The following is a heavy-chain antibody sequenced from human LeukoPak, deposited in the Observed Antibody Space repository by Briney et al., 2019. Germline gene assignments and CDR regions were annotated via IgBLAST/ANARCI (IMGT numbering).Heavy chain of an antibody. J-gene: IGHJ4*02. CDR2: INHSGST. D-gene: IGHD6-6*01. CDR1: GGSFSGYY. CDR3: ARGHYSSLVY. V-gene: IGHV4-34*01. Sequence: KPSETLSLTCAVYGGSFSGYYWSWIRQPPGKGLEWIGEINHSGSTNYNPSLKSRVTISVDTPKNQFSLKLSSVTAADTAVYYCARGHYSSLVYWGQGTLVTVSS.